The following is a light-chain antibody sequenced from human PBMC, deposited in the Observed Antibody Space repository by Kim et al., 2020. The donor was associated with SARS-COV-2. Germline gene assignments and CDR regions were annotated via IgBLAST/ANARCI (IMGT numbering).Light chain of an antibody. CDR2: DVT. J-gene: IGLJ2*01. CDR3: TSYTTSTTLVL. V-gene: IGLV2-14*03. CDR1: TSDVGDWNY. Sequence: QSALTQPASVPGSPGQSITISCTGTTSDVGDWNYVSWYQQHPGKAPKLMIYDVTNRPSGVSNRFSGSKSGNTASLTISGLQAEDEADYYCTSYTTSTTLVLFGGGTQLTVL.